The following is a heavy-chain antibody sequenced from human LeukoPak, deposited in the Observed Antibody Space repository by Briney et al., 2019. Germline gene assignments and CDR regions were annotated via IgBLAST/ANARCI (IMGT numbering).Heavy chain of an antibody. CDR1: GDSISRSNYY. CDR3: ARRDRYSSGQFDH. J-gene: IGHJ4*02. V-gene: IGHV4-39*01. CDR2: IHYTGST. Sequence: SETLSLTCSVSGDSISRSNYYWGWIRQPPGKGLEWIGSIHYTGSTYHNPSLKSRVTMSVDTSKNQFSLKVNSVTATDTAVYYCARRDRYSSGQFDHWGQGTLVTVSS. D-gene: IGHD5-18*01.